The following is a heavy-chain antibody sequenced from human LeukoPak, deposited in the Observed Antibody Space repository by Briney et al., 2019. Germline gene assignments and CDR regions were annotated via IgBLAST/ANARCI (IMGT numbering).Heavy chain of an antibody. Sequence: SETLSLTCTVSGGSISNYYWSWIRQPPGKGLEWIGYIYHSGSTNYNPSLKSRVTISIDTSKNQFSLKLSSVTAADTAVYYCARPYYYDSRIDPWGQGTLVTVSS. CDR1: GGSISNYY. V-gene: IGHV4-59*08. CDR3: ARPYYYDSRIDP. CDR2: IYHSGST. J-gene: IGHJ5*02. D-gene: IGHD3-22*01.